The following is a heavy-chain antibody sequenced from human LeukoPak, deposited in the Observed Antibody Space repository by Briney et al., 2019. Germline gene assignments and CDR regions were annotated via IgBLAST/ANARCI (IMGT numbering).Heavy chain of an antibody. CDR3: ARGNGHMFGYSDN. CDR2: IWNDGGNK. CDR1: GFTFSSYG. Sequence: GGSLGLSCAASGFTFSSYGMHRVRQAPGKGLEWVAVIWNDGGNKHYLDSVKGRFTISRDNSKNTLYLQMDSLRAEDTAVYYCARGNGHMFGYSDNWGQGTLVTVSS. J-gene: IGHJ4*02. V-gene: IGHV3-33*01. D-gene: IGHD3-3*02.